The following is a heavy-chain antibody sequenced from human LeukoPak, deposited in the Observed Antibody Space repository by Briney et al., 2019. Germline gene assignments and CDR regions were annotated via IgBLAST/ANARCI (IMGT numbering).Heavy chain of an antibody. Sequence: GGSLRLSCAGFGFTFSSYAMSWVRQAPGKGLEWVSHVNVDGSGASYADSVKGRFTISRDNAKNTLYLHMNSLRAEDTAVYYCARATRIYSSGWYYSFDYWGQGTLVTVSS. V-gene: IGHV3-74*01. D-gene: IGHD6-19*01. CDR2: VNVDGSGA. J-gene: IGHJ4*02. CDR3: ARATRIYSSGWYYSFDY. CDR1: GFTFSSYA.